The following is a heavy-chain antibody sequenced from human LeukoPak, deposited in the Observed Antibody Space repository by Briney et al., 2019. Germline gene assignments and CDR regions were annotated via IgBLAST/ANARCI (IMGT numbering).Heavy chain of an antibody. CDR3: VRWGVSARFDS. CDR1: GFTLSNSW. J-gene: IGHJ5*01. CDR2: INPSGSDK. V-gene: IGHV3-7*01. D-gene: IGHD3-10*01. Sequence: GGSLRLSCAGAGFTLSNSWMGWVRQARGKVLEWVANINPSGSDKYYVNSAEGRFTVSKDNAKNSVYLQMNSLRDEDTGIYYCVRWGVSARFDSWGQGTLVSVSA.